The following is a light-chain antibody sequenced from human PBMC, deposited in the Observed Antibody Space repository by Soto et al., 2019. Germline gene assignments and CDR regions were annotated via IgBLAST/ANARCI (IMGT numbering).Light chain of an antibody. V-gene: IGKV3D-20*02. Sequence: EIVLTQSPGTLSLSPGESAALSCRASQSVTSNYLVWYRQKPGQAPRLLIYAISSRAAGIPGRFNGSGSGTDFTLTITRLEPEDSAVYYCQQHSNSPWTFGQGTRVEV. J-gene: IGKJ1*01. CDR3: QQHSNSPWT. CDR2: AIS. CDR1: QSVTSNY.